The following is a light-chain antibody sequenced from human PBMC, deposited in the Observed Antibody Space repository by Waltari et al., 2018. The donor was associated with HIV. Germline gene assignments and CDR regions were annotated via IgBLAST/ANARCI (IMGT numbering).Light chain of an antibody. V-gene: IGLV2-18*02. J-gene: IGLJ2*01. CDR1: SSDVGSYNR. CDR3: SSYTSSNLV. Sequence: QSALTQPPSVSGSPGQSVTISCTGSSSDVGSYNRVSWYQQPPGTAPKLMIYEVSNRPSGVPERCSGSKSGNTASLIISGLQAEDEADYYCSSYTSSNLVFGGGTKLTVL. CDR2: EVS.